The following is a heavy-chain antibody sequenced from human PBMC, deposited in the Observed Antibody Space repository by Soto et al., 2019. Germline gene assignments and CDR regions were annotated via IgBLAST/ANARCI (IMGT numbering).Heavy chain of an antibody. CDR1: GFTFSSYG. J-gene: IGHJ4*02. CDR2: ISYDGSNK. V-gene: IGHV3-30*18. Sequence: GGSLRLSCAASGFTFSSYGMHWVRQAPGKGLEWVAVISYDGSNKYYADSVKGRFTISRDNSKNTLYLQMNSLRAEDTAVYYCAKNNFDYWGQGTLVTVSS. CDR3: AKNNFDY.